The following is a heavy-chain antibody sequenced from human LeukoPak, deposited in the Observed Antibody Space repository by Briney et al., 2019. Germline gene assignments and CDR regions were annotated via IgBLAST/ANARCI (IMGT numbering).Heavy chain of an antibody. V-gene: IGHV1-2*02. J-gene: IGHJ5*02. CDR2: INPNSGGT. CDR1: GYTFTGYY. CDR3: ARDTAMVTYWFDP. D-gene: IGHD5-18*01. Sequence: ASVKVSFKASGYTFTGYYMHWVRQAPGQGLEWMGWINPNSGGTNYVQKFQGRVTMTRDTSISTAYMELSRLRSDDTAVYYCARDTAMVTYWFDPWGQGTLVTVSS.